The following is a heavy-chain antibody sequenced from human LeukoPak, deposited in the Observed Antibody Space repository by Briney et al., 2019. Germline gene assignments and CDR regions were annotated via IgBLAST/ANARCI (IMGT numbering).Heavy chain of an antibody. CDR3: ASEDYYDSSAPDI. CDR2: IYYSGST. Sequence: SETLSLTCTVSGGSVSSGSYYWSWIRQPPEKGLEWIGYIYYSGSTNYNPSLKSRVTISVDTSKNQFSLKLSSVTAADTAVYYCASEDYYDSSAPDIWGQGTMVTVSS. CDR1: GGSVSSGSYY. D-gene: IGHD3-22*01. V-gene: IGHV4-61*01. J-gene: IGHJ3*02.